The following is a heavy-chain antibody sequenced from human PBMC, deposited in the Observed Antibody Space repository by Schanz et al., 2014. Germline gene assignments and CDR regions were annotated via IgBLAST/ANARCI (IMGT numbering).Heavy chain of an antibody. J-gene: IGHJ5*02. Sequence: EVQLVESGGGLVKPGGSLRLSCAASGFTFSSYWMHWVRQAPGKGLVWVSRINPAGTFTNYADSVKGRFTVSRDNTRNTLYLQMNSLSAEDTAVYYCARGAGGLDTWGQGTPVTVSS. CDR2: INPAGTFT. V-gene: IGHV3-74*01. CDR1: GFTFSSYW. CDR3: ARGAGGLDT. D-gene: IGHD3-16*01.